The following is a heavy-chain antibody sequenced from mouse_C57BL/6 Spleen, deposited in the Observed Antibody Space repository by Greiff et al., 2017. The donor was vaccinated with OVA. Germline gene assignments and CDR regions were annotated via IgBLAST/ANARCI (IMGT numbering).Heavy chain of an antibody. CDR3: ARGHYYGSSGLFAY. D-gene: IGHD1-1*01. CDR1: GYAFTNYL. Sequence: VQLQQSGAELVRPGPSVKVSCKASGYAFTNYLIEWVKQRPGQGLEWIGVINPGSGGTNYNEKFKGKATLTADKSSSTAYMQLSSLTSEDSAVYFCARGHYYGSSGLFAYWGQGTLVTVSA. J-gene: IGHJ3*01. V-gene: IGHV1-54*01. CDR2: INPGSGGT.